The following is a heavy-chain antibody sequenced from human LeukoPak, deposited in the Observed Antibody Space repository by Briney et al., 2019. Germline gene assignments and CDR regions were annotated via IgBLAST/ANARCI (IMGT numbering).Heavy chain of an antibody. Sequence: PGGSLRLSCAASGITFSSYGMSWVRQAPGKGLEWVSSISSTGGTTYYADSVKGRFTISRDNSKNTLYLQMNSLRAEDTAVYYCARAIRGSKIASRYYFYYMDIWGKGTTVTVSS. CDR3: ARAIRGSKIASRYYFYYMDI. CDR1: GITFSSYG. J-gene: IGHJ6*03. CDR2: ISSTGGTT. V-gene: IGHV3-23*01. D-gene: IGHD3-10*01.